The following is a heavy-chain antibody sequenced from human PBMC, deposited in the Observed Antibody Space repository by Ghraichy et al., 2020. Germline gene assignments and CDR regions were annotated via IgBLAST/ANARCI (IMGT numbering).Heavy chain of an antibody. Sequence: GGSLSLSCAASGFTFSSYGMHWVRQAPGKGLEWVAVISYDGSNKYYADSVKGRFTISRDNSKNTLYLQMNSLRAEDTAVYYCAKEGLGYCSSTSCYSLYYYYYGMDVWGQGTTVTVSS. CDR1: GFTFSSYG. CDR2: ISYDGSNK. CDR3: AKEGLGYCSSTSCYSLYYYYYGMDV. D-gene: IGHD2-2*02. V-gene: IGHV3-30*18. J-gene: IGHJ6*02.